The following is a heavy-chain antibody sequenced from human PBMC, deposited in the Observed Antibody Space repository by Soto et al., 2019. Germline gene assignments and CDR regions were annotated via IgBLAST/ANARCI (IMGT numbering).Heavy chain of an antibody. D-gene: IGHD6-13*01. Sequence: GESLKISCKGSGYSFTSYWIGWVRQMPGKGLEWMGIIYPGDSDTRYSPSFQGQVTISADKSISTAYLQWSSLKASDTAMYYCARRPFVAAAGSPFDYWGQGTLVTAPQ. CDR1: GYSFTSYW. V-gene: IGHV5-51*01. CDR2: IYPGDSDT. J-gene: IGHJ4*02. CDR3: ARRPFVAAAGSPFDY.